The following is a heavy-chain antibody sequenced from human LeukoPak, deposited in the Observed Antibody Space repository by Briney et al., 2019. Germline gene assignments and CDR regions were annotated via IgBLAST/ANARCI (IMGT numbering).Heavy chain of an antibody. CDR1: GGSISSRSYY. Sequence: PSETLSLTCTVSGGSISSRSYYWGWIRQPPGKGLEWIGSIYYTGSTDYNPSLKSRVTISIDTTKNQFSLKLTSVTAADTAVYYCARLLGPLDYVWGSSRSKWGQGTLVTVSS. CDR2: IYYTGST. CDR3: ARLLGPLDYVWGSSRSK. J-gene: IGHJ4*02. D-gene: IGHD3-16*02. V-gene: IGHV4-39*07.